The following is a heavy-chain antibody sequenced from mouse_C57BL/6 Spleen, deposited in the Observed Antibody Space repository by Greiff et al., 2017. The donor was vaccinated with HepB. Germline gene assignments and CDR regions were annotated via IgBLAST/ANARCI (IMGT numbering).Heavy chain of an antibody. CDR3: ARHLDGYYGY. J-gene: IGHJ2*01. CDR2: ISSGGSYT. Sequence: EVQLVESGGDLVKPGGSLKLSCAASGFTFSSYGMSWVRQTPDKRLEWVATISSGGSYTYYPDSVKGRFTISRDNAKNTLYLQMSSLKSEDTAMYYCARHLDGYYGYWGQGPTLTVSS. V-gene: IGHV5-6*01. CDR1: GFTFSSYG. D-gene: IGHD2-3*01.